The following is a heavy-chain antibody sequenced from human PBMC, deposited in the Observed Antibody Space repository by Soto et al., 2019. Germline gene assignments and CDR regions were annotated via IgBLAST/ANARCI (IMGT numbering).Heavy chain of an antibody. CDR1: GFTFSSYW. Sequence: GGSLRLSCAASGFTFSSYWMSWVRQAPGKGLEWVANIKQDGSEKYYVDSVKGRFTISRDNAKNSLYLQMNSLRAEDTAVYYCSRETRRVATIGQGYYYYYMDVWGKGTTVTVS. CDR2: IKQDGSEK. J-gene: IGHJ6*03. V-gene: IGHV3-7*01. CDR3: SRETRRVATIGQGYYYYYMDV. D-gene: IGHD5-12*01.